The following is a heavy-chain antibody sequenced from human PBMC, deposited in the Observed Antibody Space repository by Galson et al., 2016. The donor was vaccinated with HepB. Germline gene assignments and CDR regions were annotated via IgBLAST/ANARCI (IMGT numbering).Heavy chain of an antibody. J-gene: IGHJ4*02. V-gene: IGHV3-11*06. CDR2: ISHRSSVT. D-gene: IGHD1/OR15-1a*01. CDR3: ARDRTSRAALEL. Sequence: SLRLSCAASGFTSNNYYMGWIRQAPGKGLEWVSYISHRSSVTNYADSVRGRFTISRDNARNSLYLQMNTLRTEDTAVYYCARDRTSRAALELWGQGVLITVSS. CDR1: GFTSNNYY.